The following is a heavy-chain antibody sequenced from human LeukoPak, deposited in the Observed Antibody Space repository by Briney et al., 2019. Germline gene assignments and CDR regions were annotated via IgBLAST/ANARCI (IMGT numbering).Heavy chain of an antibody. Sequence: GGSLRLSCAASGFSFSTHWMSWVRQAPGKGLEFVGNIEDDGDQKNYVDSVKGRFTISRDNVKNSLYLQMNSLRVEDTAVYYCARDIIRGQSDFDYWGQGVLVTVSS. CDR2: IEDDGDQK. D-gene: IGHD5-12*01. CDR3: ARDIIRGQSDFDY. CDR1: GFSFSTHW. J-gene: IGHJ4*02. V-gene: IGHV3-7*01.